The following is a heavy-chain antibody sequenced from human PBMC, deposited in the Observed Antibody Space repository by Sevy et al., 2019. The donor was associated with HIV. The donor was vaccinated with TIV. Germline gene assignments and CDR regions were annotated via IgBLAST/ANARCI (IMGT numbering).Heavy chain of an antibody. CDR3: ARDASVAAYYLDF. CDR2: INTLSDTI. V-gene: IGHV3-48*01. J-gene: IGHJ4*02. CDR1: GFTFRRNS. Sequence: GGSLRISCTASGFTFRRNSMNWVRQAPGKGLEWLAYINTLSDTIKYADSVKGRFTISRDNAKNSLYLQMNSLRVEDTAVYYCARDASVAAYYLDFRGQGTLVTVSS. D-gene: IGHD6-19*01.